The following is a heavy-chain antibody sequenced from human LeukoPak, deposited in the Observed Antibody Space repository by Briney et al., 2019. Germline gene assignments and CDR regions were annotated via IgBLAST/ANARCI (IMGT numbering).Heavy chain of an antibody. V-gene: IGHV4-59*08. D-gene: IGHD3-22*01. CDR3: ARHASYDSSGYLFDY. CDR1: GGSISSYY. J-gene: IGHJ4*02. CDR2: IYYSGST. Sequence: SEALSLTCTVSGGSISSYYWSWIRQPPGKGVEWIGYIYYSGSTNYNPSLKSRVTISVDTSKNQFSLKLSSVTAADTAVYYCARHASYDSSGYLFDYWGQGTLVTVSS.